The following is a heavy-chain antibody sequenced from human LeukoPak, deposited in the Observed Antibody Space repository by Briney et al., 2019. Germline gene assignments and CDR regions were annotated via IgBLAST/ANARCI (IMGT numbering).Heavy chain of an antibody. D-gene: IGHD3-3*01. CDR2: IGGSGGST. CDR1: GFTFSSYA. Sequence: GGSLRLSCAASGFTFSSYAMSWVRQAPGKGLEWVSAIGGSGGSTYYADSVKGRFTISRDNSKNTLYLQMNSLRAEDTAVYYCAKPGVLRHPPYYFDYWGQGTLVTVSS. J-gene: IGHJ4*02. V-gene: IGHV3-23*01. CDR3: AKPGVLRHPPYYFDY.